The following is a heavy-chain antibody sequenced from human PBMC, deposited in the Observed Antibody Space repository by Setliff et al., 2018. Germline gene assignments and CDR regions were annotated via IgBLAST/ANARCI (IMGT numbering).Heavy chain of an antibody. CDR1: GVSISSHY. D-gene: IGHD3-3*01. J-gene: IGHJ6*03. CDR3: ARMSGFQYMDV. V-gene: IGHV4-59*08. CDR2: IYYTGST. Sequence: PSETLSLTCTVSGVSISSHYWSWVRQPPGKGLECIGDIYYTGSTKYNPSLWSRLTMSIDTSKKQFSLSLSSVTAADTAVYYCARMSGFQYMDVWGKGTTVTVSS.